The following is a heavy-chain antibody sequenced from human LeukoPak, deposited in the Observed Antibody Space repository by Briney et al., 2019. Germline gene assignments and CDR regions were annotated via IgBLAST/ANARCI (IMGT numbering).Heavy chain of an antibody. CDR2: IRYDGSNK. V-gene: IGHV3-30*02. CDR1: GFIFSSYV. Sequence: GGSLRLSCEASGFIFSSYVMGWVRQAPGKGLEWVAFIRYDGSNKYYADSVKGRFTISRDNSKNTLYLQMNSLRAEDTAVYYCAKALIGYSSGWGNWGQGTLVTVSS. CDR3: AKALIGYSSGWGN. D-gene: IGHD6-19*01. J-gene: IGHJ4*02.